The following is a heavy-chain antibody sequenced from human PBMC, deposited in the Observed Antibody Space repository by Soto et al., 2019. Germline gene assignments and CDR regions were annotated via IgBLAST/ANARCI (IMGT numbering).Heavy chain of an antibody. D-gene: IGHD2-2*01. CDR2: ISRSSKYK. CDR3: ARDTVTSLTPYQGSYYYGMDV. CDR1: GFTFSDYN. V-gene: IGHV3-21*01. J-gene: IGHJ6*02. Sequence: GGSLRLSCAASGFTFSDYNMNWVRQAPGKGLEWVSSISRSSKYKSYTDPVKGRFTISRDNAKKSLYLQMNSLRADDTAIYYCARDTVTSLTPYQGSYYYGMDVWGQGTTVTVS.